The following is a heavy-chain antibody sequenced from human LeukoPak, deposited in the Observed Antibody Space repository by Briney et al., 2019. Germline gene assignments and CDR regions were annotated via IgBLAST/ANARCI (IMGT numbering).Heavy chain of an antibody. D-gene: IGHD2-8*01. J-gene: IGHJ5*02. CDR2: MSYDGTDT. CDR1: GFTFTNYA. V-gene: IGHV3-30*09. Sequence: GGSLRLSCAASGFTFTNYAMNWVRQAPGKGLEWVATMSYDGTDTSYADSVKGRFAIFRDNSKNTLYLQMNSLRTEDTAVYYCVRVSGFCTNGVCPSFDPWGQGTLVTVSS. CDR3: VRVSGFCTNGVCPSFDP.